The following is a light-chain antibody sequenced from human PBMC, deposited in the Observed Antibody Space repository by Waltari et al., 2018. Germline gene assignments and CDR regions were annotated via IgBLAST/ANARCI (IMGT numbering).Light chain of an antibody. Sequence: QSALTQPRSVSGSPGQSVTISCTGTSSDVGGYNYVSWYQQHPGKVPKLMIFDVSTRSSGGPVRCSVSKSGNTASLTISGLQTEDEADYYCCSYVGRYIWVFGGGTKLTVL. J-gene: IGLJ3*02. CDR1: SSDVGGYNY. CDR3: CSYVGRYIWV. CDR2: DVS. V-gene: IGLV2-11*01.